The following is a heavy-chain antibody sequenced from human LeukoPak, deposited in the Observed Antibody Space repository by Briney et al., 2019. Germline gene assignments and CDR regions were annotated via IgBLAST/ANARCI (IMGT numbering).Heavy chain of an antibody. V-gene: IGHV4-39*01. Sequence: SETLSLTCTVSGGSISIASYYWGWIRQPPGKGLEWIGNIHYSGSPFYNPSLKSRVTISVDTSKNQFSVKLNSVTAADTAVYYCARRAGTTDGRYFDYWGQGTLVTVSS. D-gene: IGHD5-24*01. CDR3: ARRAGTTDGRYFDY. CDR2: IHYSGSP. J-gene: IGHJ4*02. CDR1: GGSISIASYY.